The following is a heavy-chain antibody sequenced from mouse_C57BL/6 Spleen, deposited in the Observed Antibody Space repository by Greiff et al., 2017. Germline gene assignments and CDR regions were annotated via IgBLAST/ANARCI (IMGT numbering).Heavy chain of an antibody. J-gene: IGHJ3*01. CDR3: ARGGRDFAY. V-gene: IGHV1-18*01. Sequence: VQLQQSGPELVKPGASVKISCKASGYTFTDYNMDWVKQSPGKSLEWIGDINPNNGGTIYNQKFKGKATLTVDKSSSTAYMELRSLTSEDTAVYYCARGGRDFAYWGQGTLVTVSA. CDR2: INPNNGGT. D-gene: IGHD3-3*01. CDR1: GYTFTDYN.